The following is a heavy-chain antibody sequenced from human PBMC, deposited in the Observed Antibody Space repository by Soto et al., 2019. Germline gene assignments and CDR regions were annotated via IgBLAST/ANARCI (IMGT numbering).Heavy chain of an antibody. CDR2: IYYSGLT. CDR3: ARATAPDQLLDGRRYWFGT. Sequence: SETLSLTCTVSGGSISSGGYYWSWIRQHPGKGLEWIGYIYYSGLTYYNPSLKSRIAVSVDTSKNQCSLKLSSVTAADTAVYYCARATAPDQLLDGRRYWFGTWGQGTLVTVSS. D-gene: IGHD2-2*01. J-gene: IGHJ5*02. CDR1: GGSISSGGYY. V-gene: IGHV4-31*03.